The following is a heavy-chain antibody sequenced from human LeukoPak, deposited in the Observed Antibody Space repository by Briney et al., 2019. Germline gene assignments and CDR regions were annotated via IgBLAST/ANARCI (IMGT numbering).Heavy chain of an antibody. CDR1: GYTFTSYG. V-gene: IGHV1-18*01. J-gene: IGHJ6*03. CDR2: ISAYNGNT. D-gene: IGHD3-10*01. CDR3: ARADYYGSGSYVFYYYIDV. Sequence: ASVKVSCKASGYTFTSYGISWVRQAPGQGLEWMGWISAYNGNTNYAQKLQGRVTMTTDTSTSTAYMELRSLRSEDTAVYYCARADYYGSGSYVFYYYIDVWGKGTTVTVSS.